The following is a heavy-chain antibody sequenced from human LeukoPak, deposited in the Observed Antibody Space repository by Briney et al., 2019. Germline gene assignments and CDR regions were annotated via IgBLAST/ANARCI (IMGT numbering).Heavy chain of an antibody. D-gene: IGHD6-19*01. Sequence: GRSLRLSCAASGFTFSSYGMHWVRQAPGKGLEWVAVISYDGSNKYYADSVKGRFTISRDNSKNTLYLQMNSLRAEDTAVYYCAEDRRYSSGWDYYYYYGMDVWGQGTTVTVSS. CDR1: GFTFSSYG. V-gene: IGHV3-30*18. J-gene: IGHJ6*02. CDR3: AEDRRYSSGWDYYYYYGMDV. CDR2: ISYDGSNK.